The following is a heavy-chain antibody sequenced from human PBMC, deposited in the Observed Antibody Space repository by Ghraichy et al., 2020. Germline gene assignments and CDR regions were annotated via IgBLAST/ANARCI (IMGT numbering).Heavy chain of an antibody. CDR2: IYSGGST. D-gene: IGHD6-6*01. Sequence: GGSLRLSCAASGFTVSSNYMSWVRQAPGKGLEWVSVIYSGGSTYYADSVKGRFTISRDNSKNTLYLQMNSLRAEDTAVYYCARFEYSSSSPAFDIWGQGTMVTVSS. J-gene: IGHJ3*02. V-gene: IGHV3-53*01. CDR3: ARFEYSSSSPAFDI. CDR1: GFTVSSNY.